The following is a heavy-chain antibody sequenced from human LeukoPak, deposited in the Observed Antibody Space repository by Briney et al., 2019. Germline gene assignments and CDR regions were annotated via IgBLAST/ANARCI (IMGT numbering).Heavy chain of an antibody. J-gene: IGHJ4*02. V-gene: IGHV3-15*01. Sequence: VGSLRLSCVDSGFTFTNAWMSWVRQAPGKGLEWIGRIKSKTDGETTNYAEHVRGRFTISRDDSESAVYLQMNSLKIEDTAVYYCTTDLGTYYHGSQRLIPIDYWGQGTLVTVSS. CDR1: GFTFTNAW. D-gene: IGHD3-10*01. CDR3: TTDLGTYYHGSQRLIPIDY. CDR2: IKSKTDGETT.